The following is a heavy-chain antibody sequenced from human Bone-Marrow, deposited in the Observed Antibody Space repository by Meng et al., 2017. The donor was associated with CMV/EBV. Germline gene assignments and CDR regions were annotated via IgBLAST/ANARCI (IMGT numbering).Heavy chain of an antibody. J-gene: IGHJ6*02. V-gene: IGHV3-7*01. CDR1: GFTFSSYW. CDR3: AREAYPRFWSGYYGYYGMDV. Sequence: SLKISCAASGFTFSSYWMSWVRQAPGKGLEWVANIKQDGSEKYYVDSVKGRFTISRDNAKNSLYLQMNSLRAEDTAVYYCAREAYPRFWSGYYGYYGMDVWGQGTTVTVSS. CDR2: IKQDGSEK. D-gene: IGHD3-3*01.